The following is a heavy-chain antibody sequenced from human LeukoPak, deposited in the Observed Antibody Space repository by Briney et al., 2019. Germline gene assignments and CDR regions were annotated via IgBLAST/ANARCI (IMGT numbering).Heavy chain of an antibody. D-gene: IGHD3-3*01. CDR1: GGSFSGYY. J-gene: IGHJ4*02. CDR2: INHSGSI. CDR3: ARGRPYYDFWSGYQTLFDY. Sequence: SETLSLTCAVYGGSFSGYYWSWIRQPPGKGLEWIGEINHSGSINYNPSLKSRVTISVDTSKNQFSLKLSSVTAADTAVYYCARGRPYYDFWSGYQTLFDYWGQGTLVTVSS. V-gene: IGHV4-34*01.